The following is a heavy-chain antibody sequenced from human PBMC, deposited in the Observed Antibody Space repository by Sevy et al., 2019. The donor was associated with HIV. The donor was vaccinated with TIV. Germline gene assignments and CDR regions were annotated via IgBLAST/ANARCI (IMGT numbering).Heavy chain of an antibody. V-gene: IGHV1-69*13. D-gene: IGHD7-27*01. Sequence: ASVKVSCKASGDTFSTYGLSWVRQAPGQGLEWMGGIIPIFGTPNYAKKFQGRVRITADESAGTAYMELSSLRSEDTALYYCAREGGVATTGDHDAFDIWGHGTLVTVSS. CDR1: GDTFSTYG. CDR3: AREGGVATTGDHDAFDI. J-gene: IGHJ3*02. CDR2: IIPIFGTP.